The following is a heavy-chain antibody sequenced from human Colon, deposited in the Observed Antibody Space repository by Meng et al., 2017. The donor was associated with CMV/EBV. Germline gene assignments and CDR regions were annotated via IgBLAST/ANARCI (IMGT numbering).Heavy chain of an antibody. Sequence: QVQLQQSAPELLKPSQTLSLTCAVPGDSIFSNTAAWNWIRQSPPRGLEWLGRTYCRTKWITEYAPSVKSRITINADTSKNQFSLQVDSVTPEDTAVYYCARDYNSGCDYWGQGTLVTVSS. CDR1: GDSIFSNTAA. CDR2: TYCRTKWIT. J-gene: IGHJ4*02. CDR3: ARDYNSGCDY. D-gene: IGHD6-25*01. V-gene: IGHV6-1*01.